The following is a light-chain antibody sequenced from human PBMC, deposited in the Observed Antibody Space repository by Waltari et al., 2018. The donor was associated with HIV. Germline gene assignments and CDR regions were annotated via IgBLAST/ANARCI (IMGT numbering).Light chain of an antibody. Sequence: QSALTQPASVSGSLGQSIPVSCTGTTSDIGDYAYVSWYQQLPDKAPTLIIYEVSNRPSGVSHRFSGSKSGNTASLTISGLQSDDESTYFCSSYTAANTILFGGGTKLTVL. CDR2: EVS. V-gene: IGLV2-14*01. CDR1: TSDIGDYAY. J-gene: IGLJ2*01. CDR3: SSYTAANTIL.